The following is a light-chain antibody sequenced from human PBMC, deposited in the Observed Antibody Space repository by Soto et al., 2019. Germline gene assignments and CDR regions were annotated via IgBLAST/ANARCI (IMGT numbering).Light chain of an antibody. CDR2: GAS. CDR3: QQYGSSPLFT. V-gene: IGKV3-20*01. Sequence: EIVLTQSPGTLSLSPGESAILSCRASQSVSSSYLAWYQQIPGQSPRLLIYGASSRATGIPDRFSGSGSGTDFTLTISRLEPEDFAVYYCQQYGSSPLFTFGPGTKVDIK. J-gene: IGKJ3*01. CDR1: QSVSSSY.